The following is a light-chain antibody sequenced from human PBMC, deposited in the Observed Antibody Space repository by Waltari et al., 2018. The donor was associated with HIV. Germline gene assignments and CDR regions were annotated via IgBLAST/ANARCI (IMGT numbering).Light chain of an antibody. CDR2: WAS. CDR1: QSVLYSSNNKNY. J-gene: IGKJ2*02. Sequence: DIVMTQSPDSLAVSLGERATINCKSSQSVLYSSNNKNYLAWYQQKPGQPPKLLISWASTRESGVPDRFSGSGSGTDFTLTISSLQAEDVAVYYCQQYYSTPGTFGQGTKLEIK. CDR3: QQYYSTPGT. V-gene: IGKV4-1*01.